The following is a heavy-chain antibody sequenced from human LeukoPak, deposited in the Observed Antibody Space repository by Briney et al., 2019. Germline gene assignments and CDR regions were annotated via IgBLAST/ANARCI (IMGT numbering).Heavy chain of an antibody. Sequence: ASVKVSCKASGYTFTSYGISWVRQAPGQGLEWMGWISAYNGKTNYAQKLQGRVTMTTDTSTSTAYMELRSLRSDDTAVYYCARRPITPYYYGSGSYYQHDAFDIWGQGTMVTVSS. V-gene: IGHV1-18*01. J-gene: IGHJ3*02. CDR2: ISAYNGKT. CDR1: GYTFTSYG. D-gene: IGHD3-10*01. CDR3: ARRPITPYYYGSGSYYQHDAFDI.